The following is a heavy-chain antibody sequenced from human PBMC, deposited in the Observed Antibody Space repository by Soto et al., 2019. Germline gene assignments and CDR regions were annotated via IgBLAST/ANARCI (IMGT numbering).Heavy chain of an antibody. Sequence: SETLSLTCTVSGGSISSYYWSWIRQPPGKGLEWIGYIYYSGSTNYNPSLKSRVTISVDTSKNQFSLKLSSVTAADTAVYYCASGEEREAIPPGYWGQGTLFTVSS. CDR1: GGSISSYY. CDR3: ASGEEREAIPPGY. CDR2: IYYSGST. J-gene: IGHJ4*02. D-gene: IGHD3-10*01. V-gene: IGHV4-59*01.